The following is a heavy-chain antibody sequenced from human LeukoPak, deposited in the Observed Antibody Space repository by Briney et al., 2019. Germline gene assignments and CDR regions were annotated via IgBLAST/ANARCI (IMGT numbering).Heavy chain of an antibody. CDR2: ITGTSGRT. D-gene: IGHD6-13*01. Sequence: GGSLRLSCEVSGITFSNFAMAWVRQAPGKGLEWVSLITGTSGRTYYAASVKGRFTISRDNSKNTLYLQMNSLRAEDTAVYYCAKFTAAGVIFDYWGQGTLVTVSS. J-gene: IGHJ4*02. CDR3: AKFTAAGVIFDY. V-gene: IGHV3-23*01. CDR1: GITFSNFA.